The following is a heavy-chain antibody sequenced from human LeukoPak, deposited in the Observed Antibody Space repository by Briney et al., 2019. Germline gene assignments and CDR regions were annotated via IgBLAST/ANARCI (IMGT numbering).Heavy chain of an antibody. CDR2: ISGYNGNT. J-gene: IGHJ6*03. D-gene: IGHD2-2*01. V-gene: IGHV1-18*01. Sequence: GASVKVSCKASGYNFTIYGISWVRQAPGQGLEWMGWISGYNGNTNSAQNLQGRVTMTTDTSTSTAYMELRSLRSDDTAVYYCARCSSYCSSASCLAYFYYYYMDVWAKGTTVTVSS. CDR3: ARCSSYCSSASCLAYFYYYYMDV. CDR1: GYNFTIYG.